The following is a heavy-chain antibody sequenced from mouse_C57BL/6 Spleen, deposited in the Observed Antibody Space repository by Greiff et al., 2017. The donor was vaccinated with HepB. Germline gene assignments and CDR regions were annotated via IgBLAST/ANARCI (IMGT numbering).Heavy chain of an antibody. CDR2: FYPGSGSI. CDR1: GYTFTEYT. J-gene: IGHJ4*01. V-gene: IGHV1-62-2*01. Sequence: QVQLQQSGAELVKPGASVKLSCKASGYTFTEYTIHWVKQRSGQGLEWIGWFYPGSGSIKYNEKFKDKATLTADKSSSTVYMELSRLTSEDSAVYFCARHHEGYDYDRGGYAMDYWGQGTSVTVSS. D-gene: IGHD2-4*01. CDR3: ARHHEGYDYDRGGYAMDY.